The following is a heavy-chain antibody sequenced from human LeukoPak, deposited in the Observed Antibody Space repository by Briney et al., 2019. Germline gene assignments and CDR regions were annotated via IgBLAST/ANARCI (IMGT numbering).Heavy chain of an antibody. CDR3: AKDMTDYGGNPRGMDV. V-gene: IGHV3-9*01. D-gene: IGHD4-23*01. J-gene: IGHJ6*02. CDR2: ISWNSGSI. CDR1: GFTFDDYA. Sequence: GGSLRLSCAASGFTFDDYAMHWVRQAPGKGLEWVSGISWNSGSIGYADSVKGRFTISRDNAKNSLYLQMNSLRAEDTALYYCAKDMTDYGGNPRGMDVWGQGTTVTVSS.